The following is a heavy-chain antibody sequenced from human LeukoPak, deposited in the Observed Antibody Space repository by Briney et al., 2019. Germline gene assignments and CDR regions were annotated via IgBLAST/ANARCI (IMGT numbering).Heavy chain of an antibody. V-gene: IGHV3-30*15. CDR1: GFTFSSYA. CDR2: ISYDGSNK. Sequence: QPGRPLRLSCAASGFTFSSYAMHWVRQAPGKGLEGVAVISYDGSNKYYAGSVKGRFTISRDNSKHTLYLQMSSLRAEDTAVYYCARDRGGLQFDWFDPWGQGTLVTVSS. D-gene: IGHD5-24*01. CDR3: ARDRGGLQFDWFDP. J-gene: IGHJ5*02.